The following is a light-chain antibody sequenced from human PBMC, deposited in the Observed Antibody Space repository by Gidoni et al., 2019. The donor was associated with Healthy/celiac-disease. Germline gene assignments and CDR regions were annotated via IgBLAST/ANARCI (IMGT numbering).Light chain of an antibody. J-gene: IGKJ2*02. CDR1: QSVLYSSNNKNY. CDR3: QQYYSLGT. V-gene: IGKV4-1*01. Sequence: DIVMTQSPDSLAVSLGERATIHCKSSQSVLYSSNNKNYLAWYQQKPGQPPKLLIYWASTRESGVPDRFSGSGSGTDFTLTISSLQAEDVAVYYCQQYYSLGTFGQGTKLEIK. CDR2: WAS.